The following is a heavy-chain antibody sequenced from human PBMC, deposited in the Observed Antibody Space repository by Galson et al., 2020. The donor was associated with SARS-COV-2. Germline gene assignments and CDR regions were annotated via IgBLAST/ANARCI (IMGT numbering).Heavy chain of an antibody. CDR3: AREVAYSNGWYFDY. CDR2: ISSSSTTT. V-gene: IGHV3-11*04. J-gene: IGHJ4*02. Sequence: NSGGSLRLSCEVSGFTFTDYYMSWIRQAPGEGLEWISYISSSSTTTYYADSVKGRFAVSRDNAKNSLYLQMNSLRAEDTAVYYCAREVAYSNGWYFDYWGQGNLVSVSA. D-gene: IGHD6-19*01. CDR1: GFTFTDYY.